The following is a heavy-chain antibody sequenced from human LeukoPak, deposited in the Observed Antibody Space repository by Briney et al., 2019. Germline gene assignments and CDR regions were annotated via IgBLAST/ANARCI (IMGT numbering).Heavy chain of an antibody. CDR3: AREKGTIRKRYFDY. J-gene: IGHJ4*02. V-gene: IGHV4-34*01. CDR1: GGSFSGYY. D-gene: IGHD2-21*01. Sequence: SETLSLTCAVYGGSFSGYYWSWIRQPPGKGLEWIGEINHSGSTNYNPSLKSRVTISVDTSKNQFSLKLSSVTAADTAVYYCAREKGTIRKRYFDYWGQGTLVTVSP. CDR2: INHSGST.